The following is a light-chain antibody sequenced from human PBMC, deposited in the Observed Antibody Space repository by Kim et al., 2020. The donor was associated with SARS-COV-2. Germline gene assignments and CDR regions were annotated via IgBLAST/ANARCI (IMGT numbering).Light chain of an antibody. CDR3: QQYDSSPLT. CDR2: GTY. Sequence: EIVLTQSPATLSVSPEERATLSCRASQSIRYYYLAWYQQKPGQAPRLLIYGTYSRATGIPDRFSGSGSGTDFTLTISRLEPDDFAVYFCQQYDSSPLTFGGGTKLEI. CDR1: QSIRYYY. V-gene: IGKV3-20*01. J-gene: IGKJ4*01.